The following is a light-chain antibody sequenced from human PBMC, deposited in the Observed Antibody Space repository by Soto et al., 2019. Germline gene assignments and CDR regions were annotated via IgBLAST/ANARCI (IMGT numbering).Light chain of an antibody. CDR1: QSVSSVY. Sequence: EIVLTQSPGTLSLSPGEGATLSCRASQSVSSVYLAWYQQKPGQAPRLLIYSASTRAAGIPDRFSGSGSGTDFTLTISRLGPEDFAVYYCQQYSSSLYTFGQGTKVDIK. CDR2: SAS. V-gene: IGKV3-20*01. J-gene: IGKJ2*01. CDR3: QQYSSSLYT.